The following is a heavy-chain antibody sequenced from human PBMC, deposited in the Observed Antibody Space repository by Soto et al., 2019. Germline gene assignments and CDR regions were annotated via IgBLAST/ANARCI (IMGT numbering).Heavy chain of an antibody. Sequence: PSETLSLTCTVSGGSIKVGGYYWGWIRQPPGKGLEWVATIYYSGTTYYNPSLKSRLTISLDTSRNHFSLDLTSVTAADTAVYYCARLAYSHYSTWGQGTLVTVSS. J-gene: IGHJ4*02. D-gene: IGHD5-12*01. V-gene: IGHV4-39*01. CDR3: ARLAYSHYST. CDR2: IYYSGTT. CDR1: GGSIKVGGYY.